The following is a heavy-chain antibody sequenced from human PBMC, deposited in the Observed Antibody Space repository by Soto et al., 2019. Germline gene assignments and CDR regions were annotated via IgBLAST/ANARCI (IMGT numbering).Heavy chain of an antibody. V-gene: IGHV1-69*13. Sequence: SVKVSCKASGGTFSSYAISWVRQAPGQGLEWMGGIIPIFGTANYAQKFQGRVTITADESTSTAYMELSSLRSEDTAVYYCARGRPIFGVVTEYYYGMDVWGQGTTVTVSS. CDR2: IIPIFGTA. D-gene: IGHD3-3*01. J-gene: IGHJ6*02. CDR3: ARGRPIFGVVTEYYYGMDV. CDR1: GGTFSSYA.